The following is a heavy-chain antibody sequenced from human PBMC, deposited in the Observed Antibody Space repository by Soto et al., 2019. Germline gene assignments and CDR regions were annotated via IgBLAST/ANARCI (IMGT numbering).Heavy chain of an antibody. J-gene: IGHJ5*02. CDR3: AEDARPCTSGVCLHNWVDP. CDR2: ISYDGNNK. CDR1: GFTFSSYG. D-gene: IGHD2-8*01. Sequence: QVQLVESGGGVVQPGRSLRLSCAASGFTFSSYGMHWVRQAPGKGLEWVAVISYDGNNKYYGDSVKGRFTISRDDSKNTVFLEMNSLRDEDTAVYSCAEDARPCTSGVCLHNWVDPWGQGTLVTVSS. V-gene: IGHV3-30*18.